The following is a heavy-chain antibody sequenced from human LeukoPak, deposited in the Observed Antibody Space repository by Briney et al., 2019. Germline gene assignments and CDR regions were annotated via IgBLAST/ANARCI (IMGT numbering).Heavy chain of an antibody. CDR3: ARSEYQLLILAFDI. D-gene: IGHD2-2*01. V-gene: IGHV4-30-4*01. CDR2: IYYSGST. CDR1: GGSISSGDYY. Sequence: RASETLSLTCTVSGGSISSGDYYWSWIRQPPGKGLEWIGYIYYSGSTYYNPSLKSRVTISVDTSKNQFSLKLSPVTAADTAVYYCARSEYQLLILAFDIWGQGTTVTVSS. J-gene: IGHJ3*02.